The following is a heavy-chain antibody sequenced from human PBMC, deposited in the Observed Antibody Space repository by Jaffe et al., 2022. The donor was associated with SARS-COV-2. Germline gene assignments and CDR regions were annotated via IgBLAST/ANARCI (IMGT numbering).Heavy chain of an antibody. CDR1: GFTFSSYS. CDR3: AREDKGYCSGGSCYSGYYYYYMDV. Sequence: EVQLVESGGGLVKPGGSLRLSCAASGFTFSSYSMNWVRQAPGKGLEWVSSISSSSSYIYYADSVKGRFTISRDNAKNSLYLQMNSLRAEDTAVYYCAREDKGYCSGGSCYSGYYYYYMDVWGKGTTVTVSS. CDR2: ISSSSSYI. D-gene: IGHD2-15*01. J-gene: IGHJ6*03. V-gene: IGHV3-21*01.